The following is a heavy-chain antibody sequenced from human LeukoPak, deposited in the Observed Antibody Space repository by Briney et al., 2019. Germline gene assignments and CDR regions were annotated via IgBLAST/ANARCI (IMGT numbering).Heavy chain of an antibody. D-gene: IGHD6-13*01. CDR2: IYSGGST. CDR1: GFTVSSNY. CDR3: ARDAEGAAAGYFDY. V-gene: IGHV3-53*01. J-gene: IGHJ4*02. Sequence: PGGSLRLSCAASGFTVSSNYMSWVRQAPGKGLEWVSVIYSGGSTYYADSVKGRFTISRDNSKNTLYLQMNSLRAEDTAVYYCARDAEGAAAGYFDYWGQGTLVTVSS.